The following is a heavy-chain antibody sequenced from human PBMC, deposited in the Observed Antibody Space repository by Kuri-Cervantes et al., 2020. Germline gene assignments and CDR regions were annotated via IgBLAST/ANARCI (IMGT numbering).Heavy chain of an antibody. CDR1: GFTFNNYW. V-gene: IGHV3-33*08. CDR2: IWYDGSNK. D-gene: IGHD3-22*01. Sequence: GESLKISCAASGFTFNNYWMSWVRQAPGKGLEWVAVIWYDGSNKYYADSVKGRFTISRDNSKNTLYLQMNSLRAEDTAVYYCASGYYYDSSGYFDYWGQGTLVTVSS. CDR3: ASGYYYDSSGYFDY. J-gene: IGHJ4*02.